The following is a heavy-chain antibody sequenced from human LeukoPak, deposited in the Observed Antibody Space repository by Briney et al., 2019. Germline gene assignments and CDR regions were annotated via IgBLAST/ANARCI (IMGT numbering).Heavy chain of an antibody. J-gene: IGHJ4*02. CDR1: GFTFSGYW. CDR2: MRYDGSDK. Sequence: PGGSLRLSCAASGFTFSGYWMHWVRQAAGKGLEWVAFMRYDGSDKNYADSVKGRFTISRDNSKNTLYLQMNGLRTEDTAVYYCAKDRREKQWLGQPDYWGQGTLVTVSS. V-gene: IGHV3-30*02. D-gene: IGHD6-19*01. CDR3: AKDRREKQWLGQPDY.